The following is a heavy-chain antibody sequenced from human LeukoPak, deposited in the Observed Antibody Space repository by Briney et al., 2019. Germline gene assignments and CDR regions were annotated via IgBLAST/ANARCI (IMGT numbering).Heavy chain of an antibody. CDR1: GFTFSRYE. CDR2: ISVSGSAK. V-gene: IGHV3-48*03. Sequence: GGSLRLSCAASGFTFSRYEMNWVRQAPGKGLEWVSYISVSGSAKNYADSVKGRFTISRDNAKNSLHLQMNSLRAEDTAVYYCATGSYFDFPSWGQGTLVTVSS. J-gene: IGHJ5*02. D-gene: IGHD3-3*01. CDR3: ATGSYFDFPS.